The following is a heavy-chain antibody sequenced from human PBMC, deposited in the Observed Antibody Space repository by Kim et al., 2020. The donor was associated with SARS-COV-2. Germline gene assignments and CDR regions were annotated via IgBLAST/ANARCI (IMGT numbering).Heavy chain of an antibody. Sequence: GGSLRLSCAASGFTFSSYAMSWVRQAPGKGLEWVSAISGSGGSTYYADSVKGRFTISRDNSKNTLYLQMNSLRAEDTAVYYCANCGSPDSEWRWLQLPSWFDPWGQGTLVTVSS. J-gene: IGHJ5*02. D-gene: IGHD5-12*01. CDR1: GFTFSSYA. CDR3: ANCGSPDSEWRWLQLPSWFDP. V-gene: IGHV3-23*01. CDR2: ISGSGGST.